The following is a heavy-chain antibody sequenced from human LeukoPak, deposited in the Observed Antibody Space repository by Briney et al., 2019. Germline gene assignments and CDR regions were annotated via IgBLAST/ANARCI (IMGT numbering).Heavy chain of an antibody. D-gene: IGHD1-26*01. V-gene: IGHV4-59*08. Sequence: LETLSLTCTVSGGSISSYYWSWIRQPPGRGLEWIGYVYYSGSTNYNSSLKSRVTISVDTSKNQFSLNLRSVTAADTAVYYCARHGGGTYLQYWGQGALVIVSA. CDR2: VYYSGST. CDR3: ARHGGGTYLQY. J-gene: IGHJ4*02. CDR1: GGSISSYY.